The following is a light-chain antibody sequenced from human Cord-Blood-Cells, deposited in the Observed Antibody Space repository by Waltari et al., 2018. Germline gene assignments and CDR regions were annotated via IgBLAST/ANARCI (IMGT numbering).Light chain of an antibody. V-gene: IGLV1-47*01. CDR2: RNN. CDR3: AAWDDSLSGYV. J-gene: IGLJ1*01. CDR1: SSNIGRNY. Sequence: QSVLTQPPSASGTPGQRVTIACSGSSSNIGRNYVYWYQQLPGTAPKPLIYRNNPRPSGVPDRFSGSKSGTSASLAISGLRSEDEADYYCAAWDDSLSGYVFGTGTKVTVL.